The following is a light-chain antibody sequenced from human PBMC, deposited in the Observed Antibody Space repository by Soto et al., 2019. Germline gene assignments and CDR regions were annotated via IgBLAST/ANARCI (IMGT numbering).Light chain of an antibody. CDR1: SSDVGGYNN. V-gene: IGLV2-8*01. CDR2: EVS. J-gene: IGLJ3*02. CDR3: TSYAGSINWV. Sequence: QSVLTQPPSASGSPGQSVTISCTGTSSDVGGYNNVSWYQQHPGKAPKLMIFEVSKRPSGVPDRFSGSKSGNTASLTVSGLQAEDEADYYCTSYAGSINWVFGGGTKLTVL.